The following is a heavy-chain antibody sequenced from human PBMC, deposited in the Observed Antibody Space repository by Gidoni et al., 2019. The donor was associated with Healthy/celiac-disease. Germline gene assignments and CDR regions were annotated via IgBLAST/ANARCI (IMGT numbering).Heavy chain of an antibody. CDR2: IYSGGST. V-gene: IGHV3-53*01. Sequence: EVQLVESGGGLIQPGGSLRLSCAASGFTVSSNYMSWFRQAPGKGLEWVSVIYSGGSTYYADSVKGRFTISRDNSKNTLYLQMNSLRAEDTAVYYCARVYYDFWSGYSHVLGRDYYYYYMDVWGKGTTVTVSS. CDR1: GFTVSSNY. J-gene: IGHJ6*03. D-gene: IGHD3-3*01. CDR3: ARVYYDFWSGYSHVLGRDYYYYYMDV.